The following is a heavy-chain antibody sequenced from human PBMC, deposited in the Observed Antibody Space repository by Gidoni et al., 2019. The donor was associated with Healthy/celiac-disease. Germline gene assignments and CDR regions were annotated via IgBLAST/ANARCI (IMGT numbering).Heavy chain of an antibody. V-gene: IGHV1-2*02. CDR2: INPNSGGT. CDR1: GYTFTGYY. Sequence: QVQLVQSGAEVKKPGASVKVSCKASGYTFTGYYMHWVRQAPGQGLEWMGWINPNSGGTNYAQKFQGRVTMTRDTSISTAYMELSRLRSDDTAVYYCARVLLWFGDYYYYGMDVWGQGTTVTVSS. D-gene: IGHD3-10*01. CDR3: ARVLLWFGDYYYYGMDV. J-gene: IGHJ6*02.